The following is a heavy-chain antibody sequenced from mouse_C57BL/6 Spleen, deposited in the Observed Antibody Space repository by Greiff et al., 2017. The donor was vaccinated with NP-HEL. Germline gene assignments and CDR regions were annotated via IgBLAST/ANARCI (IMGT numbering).Heavy chain of an antibody. Sequence: EVNVVESGEGLVKPGGSLKLSCAASGFTFSSYAMSWVRQTPEKRLEWVAYISSGGDYIYYADTVKGRFPISRDNARNTLYLQMSSLKSEDTAMYYCTRDQYYGSSPAWFAYWGQGTLVTVSA. V-gene: IGHV5-9-1*02. J-gene: IGHJ3*01. CDR2: ISSGGDYI. CDR3: TRDQYYGSSPAWFAY. D-gene: IGHD1-1*01. CDR1: GFTFSSYA.